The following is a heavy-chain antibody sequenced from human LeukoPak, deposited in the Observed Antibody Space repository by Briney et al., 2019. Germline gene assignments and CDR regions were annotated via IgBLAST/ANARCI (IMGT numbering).Heavy chain of an antibody. V-gene: IGHV1-69*13. CDR3: ARDSPKRDWFDP. J-gene: IGHJ5*02. Sequence: SVTVSCKASGLSLTHDGISWVRQAPGQGLEWMGGIIPIFGTANYAQKFQGRVTITADESTSTAYMELSSLRSEDTAVYYCARDSPKRDWFDPWGQGTLVTVSS. CDR1: GLSLTHDG. CDR2: IIPIFGTA.